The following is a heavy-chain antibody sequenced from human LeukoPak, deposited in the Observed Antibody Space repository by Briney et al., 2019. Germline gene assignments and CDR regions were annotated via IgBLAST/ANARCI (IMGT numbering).Heavy chain of an antibody. CDR3: ARVRIVGATRAPFDI. CDR2: ISSNGGST. J-gene: IGHJ3*02. Sequence: GSLRLSCAASGFTFSSYAMYWVRQAPGKGLEYVSAISSNGGSTYYANSVKGRFTISRDNSKNTLYLQMGSLRAEDMAVYYCARVRIVGATRAPFDIWGQGTMVTVSS. V-gene: IGHV3-64*01. CDR1: GFTFSSYA. D-gene: IGHD1-26*01.